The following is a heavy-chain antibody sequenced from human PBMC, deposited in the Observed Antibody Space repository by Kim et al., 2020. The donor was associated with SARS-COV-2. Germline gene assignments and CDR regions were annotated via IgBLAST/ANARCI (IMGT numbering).Heavy chain of an antibody. CDR2: ISSSRGTI. V-gene: IGHV3-48*02. D-gene: IGHD3-10*01. CDR1: GFTFSSHS. CDR3: VRDYDSGTYYVY. Sequence: GGSLRLSCAASGFTFSSHSMNWVRQAPGKGLEWISYISSSRGTIYYADSVKGRFTVSRDNANNFLYLQMNSLRDEDTAVYYCVRDYDSGTYYVYWGQGTLVTVSS. J-gene: IGHJ4*02.